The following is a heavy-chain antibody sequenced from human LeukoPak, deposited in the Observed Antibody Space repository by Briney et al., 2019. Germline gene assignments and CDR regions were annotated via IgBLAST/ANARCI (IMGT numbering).Heavy chain of an antibody. CDR3: ARDFSASVAGTGTFGY. V-gene: IGHV3-21*01. J-gene: IGHJ4*02. CDR2: ITSSSSYI. D-gene: IGHD6-19*01. CDR1: GFTLSSYS. Sequence: PGGSLRLSCAASGFTLSSYSMNWVRQAPGKGLEWVSSITSSSSYIYYADSVKGRFTISRDNSKNTLYLQMNSLRAEDTAVYYCARDFSASVAGTGTFGYWGQGTLVTVSS.